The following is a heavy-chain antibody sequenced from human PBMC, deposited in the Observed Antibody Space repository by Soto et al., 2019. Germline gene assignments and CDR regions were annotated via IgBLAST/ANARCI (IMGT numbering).Heavy chain of an antibody. J-gene: IGHJ4*02. CDR2: INHSGST. CDR1: GGFLSAYY. Sequence: LSLTCAVYGGFLSAYYWCWVRQPPVKGLEWIGEINHSGSTNYNPPLKSRVTISVDTSKNQFSLKLSSVTAADTAVYYCARGPHHNRGCYGAYWGKGTLVDVSS. D-gene: IGHD6-19*01. CDR3: ARGPHHNRGCYGAY. V-gene: IGHV4-34*01.